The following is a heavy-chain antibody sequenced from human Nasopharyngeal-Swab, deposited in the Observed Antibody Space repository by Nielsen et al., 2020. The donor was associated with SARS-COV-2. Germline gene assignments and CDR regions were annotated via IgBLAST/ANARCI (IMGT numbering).Heavy chain of an antibody. J-gene: IGHJ5*02. CDR1: GFTFSSYA. CDR3: ARDWAHYYGSGALLLWWFDP. V-gene: IGHV3-30-3*01. CDR2: ISYDGSNK. D-gene: IGHD3-10*01. Sequence: GGSLRLSCAASGFTFSSYAMHWVRQAPGKGLEWVAVISYDGSNKYYADSVKGRFTISRDNSKNTLYLQMNSLRAEDTAVYYCARDWAHYYGSGALLLWWFDPWGQGTRVTVSS.